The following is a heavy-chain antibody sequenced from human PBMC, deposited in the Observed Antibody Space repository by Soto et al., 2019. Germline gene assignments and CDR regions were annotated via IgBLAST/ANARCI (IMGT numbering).Heavy chain of an antibody. CDR1: GGSISSGGYY. Sequence: PSETLSLTCTVSGGSISSGGYYWSWIRQHPGKGLEWIGYIYYSGSTYYNPSLKSRVTISVDTSKNQFTLNLNSVTAADTAVYYCARHATRSYDYWGQGTLVTVSS. V-gene: IGHV4-31*03. CDR2: IYYSGST. J-gene: IGHJ4*02. CDR3: ARHATRSYDY.